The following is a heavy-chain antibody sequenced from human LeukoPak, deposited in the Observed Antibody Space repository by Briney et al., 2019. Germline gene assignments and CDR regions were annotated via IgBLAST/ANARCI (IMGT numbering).Heavy chain of an antibody. V-gene: IGHV4-39*07. CDR2: IYYSGST. Sequence: SETLSLTCTVSGGSISSSSYYWGWIRQPPGKGLEWIGSIYYSGSTYYNPSLKSRVTISVDTSKNQFSLKLSSVTAADTAVYYCARDRGHIYRSHYNWFDPWGQGTLVTVSS. J-gene: IGHJ5*02. CDR3: ARDRGHIYRSHYNWFDP. CDR1: GGSISSSSYY. D-gene: IGHD2-2*02.